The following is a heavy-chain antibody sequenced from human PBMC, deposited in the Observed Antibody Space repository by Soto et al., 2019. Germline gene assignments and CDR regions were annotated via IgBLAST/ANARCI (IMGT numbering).Heavy chain of an antibody. Sequence: SETLSLTCVVYGGSLSGYDWSWIRQPPGKGLEWIGQINHSGSTNYNPSLKSRVTISEDTSKNQFSLKLSSVTAADTAGYYCARMNYDSSGYSRFDPWGQVTLVTVSS. V-gene: IGHV4-34*01. D-gene: IGHD3-22*01. J-gene: IGHJ5*02. CDR1: GGSLSGYD. CDR2: INHSGST. CDR3: ARMNYDSSGYSRFDP.